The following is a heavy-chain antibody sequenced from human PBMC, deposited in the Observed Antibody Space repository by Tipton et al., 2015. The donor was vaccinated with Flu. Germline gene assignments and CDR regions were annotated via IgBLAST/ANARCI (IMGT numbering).Heavy chain of an antibody. CDR1: GYSISSGYY. Sequence: TLSLTCTVSGYSISSGYYWGWIRQPPGKGLEWIGSIYHSGSTNYNPSLKSRVTISVDTSKNQFSLKLSSVTAADTAVYYCASSSYDYIWGSYRFFDYWGQGTLVTVSS. V-gene: IGHV4-38-2*02. D-gene: IGHD3-16*02. CDR2: IYHSGST. J-gene: IGHJ4*02. CDR3: ASSSYDYIWGSYRFFDY.